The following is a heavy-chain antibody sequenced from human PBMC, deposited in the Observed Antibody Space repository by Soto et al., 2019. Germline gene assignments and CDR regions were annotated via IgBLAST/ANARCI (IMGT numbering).Heavy chain of an antibody. CDR3: ARTSKLELAYFDY. Sequence: PSETLSLTCTVSGGSISSYYWSWIRQPPGKGLEWIGYIYYSGSTNYNPSLKSRVTISVDTSKNQFSLKLSSVTAADTAVYYCARTSKLELAYFDYWGQGTLVTVSS. V-gene: IGHV4-59*01. J-gene: IGHJ4*02. CDR1: GGSISSYY. D-gene: IGHD1-7*01. CDR2: IYYSGST.